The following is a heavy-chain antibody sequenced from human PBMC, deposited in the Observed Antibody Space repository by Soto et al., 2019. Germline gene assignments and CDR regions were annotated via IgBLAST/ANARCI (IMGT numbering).Heavy chain of an antibody. J-gene: IGHJ4*02. CDR2: INAGNGNT. CDR1: GYTFTSYA. Sequence: QVQLVQSGAEVKKPGASVKVSCKASGYTFTSYAMHWGRQAPGQRLEWMGWINAGNGNTKYSQKFQGRVTITRDTSASTADMELSSLRSEATAVYYCARDMGFGLSDYWGQGTLVTVSS. CDR3: ARDMGFGLSDY. D-gene: IGHD3-10*01. V-gene: IGHV1-3*01.